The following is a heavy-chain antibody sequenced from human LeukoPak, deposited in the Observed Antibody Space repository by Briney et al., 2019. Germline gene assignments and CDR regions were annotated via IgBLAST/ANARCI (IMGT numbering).Heavy chain of an antibody. V-gene: IGHV3-23*01. J-gene: IGHJ3*02. CDR3: ARDGYAFDI. Sequence: GGSLRLSCAASGFTFSSYVMSWVRQAPGKGLEWVSAISGSGGSTFYADSVKGRFTISRDNAKNSLYLQMNSLRAEDTAVYYCARDGYAFDIWGQGTMVTVSS. CDR1: GFTFSSYV. CDR2: ISGSGGST.